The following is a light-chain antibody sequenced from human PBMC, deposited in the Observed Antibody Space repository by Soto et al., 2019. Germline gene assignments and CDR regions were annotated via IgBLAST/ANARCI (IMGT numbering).Light chain of an antibody. CDR2: GAS. Sequence: EIVLTQSPDTLSLSPGEGATLSCRASQSVTNSYLAWYQQKPGQAPRLLIYGASSRATGIPDRFSGSGSETEFTLTISSLQSEDFAVYYCQQYNNWPPYTFGQGTKLEIK. CDR1: QSVTNSY. J-gene: IGKJ2*01. V-gene: IGKV3D-15*01. CDR3: QQYNNWPPYT.